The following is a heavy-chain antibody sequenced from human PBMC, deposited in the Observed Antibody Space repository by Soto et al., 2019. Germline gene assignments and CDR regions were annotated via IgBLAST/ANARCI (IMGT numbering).Heavy chain of an antibody. D-gene: IGHD6-6*01. J-gene: IGHJ6*02. CDR3: ARVEQLVNYYYYGMDV. CDR1: GYTFTSYD. CDR2: MNPNSGNT. Sequence: QVQLVQSGAEVKKPGASVKVSCKASGYTFTSYDINWVRQATGQGLEWMGWMNPNSGNTGYAQKFQGRVTMTRNTSISTAYMELSSLSSEDTAVYYCARVEQLVNYYYYGMDVWGQGTTVTVSS. V-gene: IGHV1-8*01.